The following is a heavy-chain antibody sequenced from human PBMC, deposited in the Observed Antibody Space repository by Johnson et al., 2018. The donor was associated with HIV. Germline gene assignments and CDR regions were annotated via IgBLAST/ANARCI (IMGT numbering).Heavy chain of an antibody. J-gene: IGHJ3*02. CDR2: ISSSGSTI. Sequence: QVQLVESGGGLVKPGGSLRLSCEASGFRFSDHYMSWIRQAPGKGLEWISYISSSGSTIYYADSVKGRFTISRDNAKNSLYLQMNSLRAEDTAVYYCARDLCDNWERRTDAFDIWGQGTMVTVSS. CDR1: GFRFSDHY. CDR3: ARDLCDNWERRTDAFDI. V-gene: IGHV3-11*04. D-gene: IGHD1-20*01.